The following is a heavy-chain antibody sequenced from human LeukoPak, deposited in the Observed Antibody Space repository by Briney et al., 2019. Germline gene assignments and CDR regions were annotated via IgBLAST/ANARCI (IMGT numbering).Heavy chain of an antibody. CDR3: ARAPHCSSTSCYPLDYYYYMDV. CDR2: IYSGGST. CDR1: GFTVSSNY. V-gene: IGHV3-66*01. J-gene: IGHJ6*03. D-gene: IGHD2-2*01. Sequence: GGSLRLSCAASGFTVSSNYMSWVRQAPGKGLEWVSVIYSGGSTYYADSVKGRFTISRDNFKNTLYLQMNSLRAEDTAVYYCARAPHCSSTSCYPLDYYYYMDVWGKGTTVTISS.